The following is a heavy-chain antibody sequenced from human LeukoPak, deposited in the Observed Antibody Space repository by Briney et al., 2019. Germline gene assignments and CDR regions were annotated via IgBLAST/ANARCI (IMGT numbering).Heavy chain of an antibody. CDR3: ARDPRPRGAILTGYFTY. D-gene: IGHD3-9*01. V-gene: IGHV3-23*01. CDR2: IGGSGGST. J-gene: IGHJ4*02. CDR1: GFTFSSYA. Sequence: TGGSLRLSCAASGFTFSSYAMSWVRQAPGKGLEWVSAIGGSGGSTYYADSVKGRFTISRDSSKNTLYLQMNSLRAEDTAVYYCARDPRPRGAILTGYFTYWGQGTLVTVSS.